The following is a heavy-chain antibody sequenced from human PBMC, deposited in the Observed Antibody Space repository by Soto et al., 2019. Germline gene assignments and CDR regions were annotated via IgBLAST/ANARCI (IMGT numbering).Heavy chain of an antibody. J-gene: IGHJ4*02. CDR3: ARGEPFNSIIRGVIITRPQRFDY. CDR1: GGSFSGYY. Sequence: TSETLSLTCAVYGGSFSGYYWSWIRQPPGKGLEWIGEINHSGSTNYNPSLKSRVTISVDTSKNQFSLKLSSVTAADTAVYYCARGEPFNSIIRGVIITRPQRFDYWGQGTLVTVSS. V-gene: IGHV4-34*01. D-gene: IGHD3-10*01. CDR2: INHSGST.